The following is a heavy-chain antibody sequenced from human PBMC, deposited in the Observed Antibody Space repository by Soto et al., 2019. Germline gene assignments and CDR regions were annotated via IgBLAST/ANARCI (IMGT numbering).Heavy chain of an antibody. Sequence: PGGALRLSCAASGITLDDYAMHWVRQAPGKGLEWVSGISWNSGSIGYADSVKGRFTISRDNAKNSLYLQMNSLRAEDTALYYCAKDRQRQWLVPFDYWGQGTLVTVSS. CDR2: ISWNSGSI. D-gene: IGHD6-19*01. CDR1: GITLDDYA. J-gene: IGHJ4*02. CDR3: AKDRQRQWLVPFDY. V-gene: IGHV3-9*01.